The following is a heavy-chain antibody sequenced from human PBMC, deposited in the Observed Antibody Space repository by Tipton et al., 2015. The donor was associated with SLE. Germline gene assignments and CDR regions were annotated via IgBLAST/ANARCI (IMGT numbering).Heavy chain of an antibody. D-gene: IGHD1/OR15-1a*01. CDR2: MYTSGST. CDR3: ARENSRKGFDI. V-gene: IGHV4-4*08. Sequence: GLVKPSETLSVICAVSGDSISSYYWSWIRQPPGKGLEWIGYMYTSGSTNYNPSLKSRVTISVDTSKNQFSLKLSSLTAADTAVYYCARENSRKGFDIWGQGTMVTVSS. CDR1: GDSISSYY. J-gene: IGHJ3*02.